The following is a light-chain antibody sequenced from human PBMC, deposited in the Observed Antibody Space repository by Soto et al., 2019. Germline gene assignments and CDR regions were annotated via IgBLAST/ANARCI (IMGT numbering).Light chain of an antibody. CDR3: ASWDGTLHGMI. CDR1: NSNIAVSF. CDR2: SDN. J-gene: IGLJ2*01. Sequence: QSVLTQPRSASGAPGQGITISCSGSNSNIAVSFVSWYQQLPGAAPTLLIHSDNQRPSGVPDRFSASKSGASASLSISGLQPADEADYHCASWDGTLHGMIFGGGTKLTVL. V-gene: IGLV1-44*01.